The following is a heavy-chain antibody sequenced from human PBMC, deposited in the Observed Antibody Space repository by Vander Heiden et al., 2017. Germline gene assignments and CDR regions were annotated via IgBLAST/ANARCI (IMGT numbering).Heavy chain of an antibody. CDR3: AREGYNSGYYEHSYGMDV. V-gene: IGHV6-1*01. D-gene: IGHD3-22*01. J-gene: IGHJ6*02. Sequence: QVQLQQAGPGLVKPSQTLSLTCAISGARVSRNSAAWNWIRQSPSGGGEWLGRTYYRSKWYNDYALSVKRRITINPDTSKNQFSMQLNSVTTEDTAVYYCAREGYNSGYYEHSYGMDVWGQGTTVTVSS. CDR1: GARVSRNSAA. CDR2: TYYRSKWYN.